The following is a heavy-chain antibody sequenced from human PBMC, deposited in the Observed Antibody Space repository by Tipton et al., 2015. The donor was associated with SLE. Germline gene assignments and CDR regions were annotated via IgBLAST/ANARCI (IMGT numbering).Heavy chain of an antibody. D-gene: IGHD3-10*01. J-gene: IGHJ3*01. Sequence: TLSLTCAVSGYSIRSGYYWGWIRQAPGKGLEWIGSIYQSGSTYYKSSLRSRVTISVGTSKNQFSLNLTSVTASDTAVYYCARLGGSGTAFDVWGQGTLVTVSA. CDR3: ARLGGSGTAFDV. CDR1: GYSIRSGYY. V-gene: IGHV4-38-2*01. CDR2: IYQSGST.